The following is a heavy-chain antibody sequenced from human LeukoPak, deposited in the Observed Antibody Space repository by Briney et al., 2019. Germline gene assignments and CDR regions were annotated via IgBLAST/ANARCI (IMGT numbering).Heavy chain of an antibody. J-gene: IGHJ4*02. CDR1: GNIVSTNY. V-gene: IGHV3-53*01. D-gene: IGHD3/OR15-3a*01. CDR3: VREDLGIEY. CDR2: LYMNDNT. Sequence: PGGSLRLPCVSSGNIVSTNYMQWVRQAPGKGLESVSILYMNDNTYYADSVKGRFTISRDRSKKTLYLQMSSLRAEDTAVYYCVREDLGIEYWGQGTLVTVSS.